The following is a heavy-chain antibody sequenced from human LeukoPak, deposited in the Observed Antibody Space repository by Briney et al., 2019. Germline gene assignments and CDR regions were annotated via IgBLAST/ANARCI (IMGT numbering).Heavy chain of an antibody. V-gene: IGHV5-51*01. CDR1: GYSFTSYW. D-gene: IGHD3-9*01. CDR3: ATRYFDWLSNQYYFDY. CDR2: IYPGDSDT. Sequence: GESLKISCKGSGYSFTSYWIGWVRQMPGKGLEWMGIIYPGDSDTRYSPSFQGQVTISADKSISTAYLQWSSLKASDTAMYYCATRYFDWLSNQYYFDYWGQGTLVTVSS. J-gene: IGHJ4*02.